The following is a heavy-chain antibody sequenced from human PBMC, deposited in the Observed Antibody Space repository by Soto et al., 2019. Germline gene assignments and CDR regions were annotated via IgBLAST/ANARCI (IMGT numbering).Heavy chain of an antibody. CDR3: ASEGFLRRAPVGGDY. CDR2: IYYSGST. V-gene: IGHV4-39*01. Sequence: SETLSLTCTVSGGSISSSSYYWGWIRQPPGKGLEWIGSIYYSGSTYYNPSLKSRVTISVDTSKNQFSLKLSSVTAADTAVYYCASEGFLRRAPVGGDYWGQGTLVTVSS. J-gene: IGHJ4*02. CDR1: GGSISSSSYY. D-gene: IGHD3-16*01.